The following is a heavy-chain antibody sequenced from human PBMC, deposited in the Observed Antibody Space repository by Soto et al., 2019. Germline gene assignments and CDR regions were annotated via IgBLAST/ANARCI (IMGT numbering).Heavy chain of an antibody. CDR1: GGSISSYY. CDR3: ARGGPALRFLEWLQPNNYYMDV. J-gene: IGHJ6*03. CDR2: IYYSGST. Sequence: SETLSLTCTVSGGSISSYYWSWIRQPPGKGLEWIGYIYYSGSTNYNPSLKSRVTISVDTSKNQFSLKLSSVTAADTAVYYCARGGPALRFLEWLQPNNYYMDVWGKGTTVTVSS. D-gene: IGHD3-3*01. V-gene: IGHV4-59*01.